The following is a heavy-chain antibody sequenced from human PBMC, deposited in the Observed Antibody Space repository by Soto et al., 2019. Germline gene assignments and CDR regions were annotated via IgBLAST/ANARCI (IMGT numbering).Heavy chain of an antibody. CDR3: AREPLSGYAVTSFLDY. CDR1: GGTFSSYA. Sequence: QVQLVQSGAEVKKPGSSVKVSCKASGGTFSSYAISWVRQDPGQGLEWMGGIIPIFGTANYAQKFQGRVTITADESTSTAYMELSSLRSEDTAVYYCAREPLSGYAVTSFLDYWGQGTLVTVSS. D-gene: IGHD4-17*01. J-gene: IGHJ4*02. CDR2: IIPIFGTA. V-gene: IGHV1-69*01.